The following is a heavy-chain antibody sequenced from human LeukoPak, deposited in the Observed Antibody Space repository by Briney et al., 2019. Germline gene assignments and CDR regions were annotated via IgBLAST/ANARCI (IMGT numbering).Heavy chain of an antibody. CDR3: ATAGSLAYCGGDCCEYFQH. CDR1: GFTFSSYW. V-gene: IGHV3-7*01. CDR2: IKQDGSEK. J-gene: IGHJ1*01. Sequence: GGSLRLSCAASGFTFSSYWMSWVRQAPGKGLEWVANIKQDGSEKYYVDSVKGRFTISRDNAKNSLYLQMNSLRAEDMAVYYCATAGSLAYCGGDCCEYFQHWGQGTLVTVSS. D-gene: IGHD2-21*02.